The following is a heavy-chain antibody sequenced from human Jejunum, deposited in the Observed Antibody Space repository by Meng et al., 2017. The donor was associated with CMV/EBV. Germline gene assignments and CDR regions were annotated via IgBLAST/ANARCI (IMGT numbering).Heavy chain of an antibody. D-gene: IGHD1-1*01. Sequence: GTFNSYTINWVRQSPGQGLEWMGRIIPMLDIADSAPNLQGRLTIIADRYTSTAHMELTSLRSDDTAVYYCATSTATTSNFGRVWNSWGQGTEVTVSS. J-gene: IGHJ4*02. CDR3: ATSTATTSNFGRVWNS. CDR2: IIPMLDIA. CDR1: GTFNSYT. V-gene: IGHV1-69*02.